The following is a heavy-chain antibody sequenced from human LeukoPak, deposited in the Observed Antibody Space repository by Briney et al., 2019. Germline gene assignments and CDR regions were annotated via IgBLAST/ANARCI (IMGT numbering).Heavy chain of an antibody. Sequence: GGSLRLSCAASGLTFSSYAMSWVRQAPGKGLEWVSAISGSGGSKYYADSVKGRFTISRDNSKNTLYLQMNSLRAEDTAVYYCAKDAVGATDMVYGGYWGQGTLVTVSS. CDR2: ISGSGGSK. D-gene: IGHD1-26*01. CDR3: AKDAVGATDMVYGGY. J-gene: IGHJ4*02. CDR1: GLTFSSYA. V-gene: IGHV3-23*01.